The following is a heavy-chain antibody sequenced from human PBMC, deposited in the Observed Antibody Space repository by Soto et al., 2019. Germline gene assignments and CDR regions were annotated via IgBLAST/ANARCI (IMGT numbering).Heavy chain of an antibody. CDR3: AKGSEGFDY. J-gene: IGHJ4*02. Sequence: EVQLLESGGGLVQPGGPLRLSCAASGFTFSSYAMTWVRQAPGKGLEWVSAITGGGDNTYYADSVKGRFTISRDNFKNTLYLQMNSLRDEDTATYYCAKGSEGFDYWGQGTLVTVSS. CDR1: GFTFSSYA. CDR2: ITGGGDNT. D-gene: IGHD2-15*01. V-gene: IGHV3-23*01.